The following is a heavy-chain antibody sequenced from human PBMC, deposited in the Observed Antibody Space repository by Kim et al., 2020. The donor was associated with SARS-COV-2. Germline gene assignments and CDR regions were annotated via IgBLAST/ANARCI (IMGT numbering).Heavy chain of an antibody. CDR3: LGGYYFDY. CDR2: GSEK. J-gene: IGHJ4*02. Sequence: GSEKYYVDSVKGRFTISRDNAKNSLYLQMNSLRAEDTAVYYCLGGYYFDYWGQGTLVTVSS. V-gene: IGHV3-7*01. D-gene: IGHD3-22*01.